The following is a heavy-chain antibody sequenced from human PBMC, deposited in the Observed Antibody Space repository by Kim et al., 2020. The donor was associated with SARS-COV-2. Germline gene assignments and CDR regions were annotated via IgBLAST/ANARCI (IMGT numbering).Heavy chain of an antibody. CDR1: GYTFTSNY. D-gene: IGHD2-21*02. V-gene: IGHV1-46*04. Sequence: ASVKVSCKASGYTFTSNYIHWVRQAPGQGPEWMGTINPGGGGTSYAQKLQGRVTMTRDTSTSTVYMELSSLRSEDTAVYYCARGVGRGGDCYSNFDSWGQGTLVTVSS. J-gene: IGHJ4*02. CDR3: ARGVGRGGDCYSNFDS. CDR2: INPGGGGT.